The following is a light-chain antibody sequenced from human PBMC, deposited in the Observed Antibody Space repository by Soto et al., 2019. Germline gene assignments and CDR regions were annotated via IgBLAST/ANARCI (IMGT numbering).Light chain of an antibody. V-gene: IGKV3-15*01. J-gene: IGKJ2*01. CDR2: GAS. CDR1: QSVSSN. CDR3: QQYNNWPYT. Sequence: EIVMTQSPATLSVSPGERATLSCRASQSVSSNLAWYQQKPGQAPRLLISGASTRATVIPPRFSGSGSGTEFTLTISSLQSEDFAVYYCQQYNNWPYTFGQGTKLEIK.